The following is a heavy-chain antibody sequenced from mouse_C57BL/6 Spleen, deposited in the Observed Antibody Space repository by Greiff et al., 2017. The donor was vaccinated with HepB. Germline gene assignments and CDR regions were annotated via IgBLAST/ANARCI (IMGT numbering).Heavy chain of an antibody. D-gene: IGHD2-2*01. Sequence: VKLMESGAELVKPGASVKISCKASGYAFSSYWMNWVKQRPGKGLEWIGQIYPGDGDTNYNGKFKGKATLTADKSSSTAYMQLSSLTSEDSAVYFCARSGGYGFAYWGQGTLVTVSA. CDR2: IYPGDGDT. CDR3: ARSGGYGFAY. J-gene: IGHJ3*01. V-gene: IGHV1-80*01. CDR1: GYAFSSYW.